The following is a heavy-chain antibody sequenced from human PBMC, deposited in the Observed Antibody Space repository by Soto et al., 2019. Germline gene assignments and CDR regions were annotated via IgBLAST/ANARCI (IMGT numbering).Heavy chain of an antibody. CDR3: ARGSPSRRVTPSDY. D-gene: IGHD5-18*01. V-gene: IGHV1-8*01. J-gene: IGHJ4*02. CDR2: MNPDSGKT. CDR1: GYSFSDYD. Sequence: QVQLVQSGAEVKKPGASVKVSCKTSGYSFSDYDINWLRQASGQGLEWMGWMNPDSGKTGYSQKFQGRLTMTGDTSPSTAYMELSSQPSGGTAMYYCARGSPSRRVTPSDYWGQGTLVTVSS.